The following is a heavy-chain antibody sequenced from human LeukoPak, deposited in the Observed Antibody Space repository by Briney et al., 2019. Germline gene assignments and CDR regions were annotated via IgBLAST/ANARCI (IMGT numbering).Heavy chain of an antibody. J-gene: IGHJ4*02. CDR3: ARGYRGLPDFEY. D-gene: IGHD1-26*01. Sequence: PSETLSLTCTLFGDSISTFYWSWIRQQPAGKGVEWIGRFYTSGSANYNASLQSRVTMSVDTSKNQFFLKLNSVTAADTAVYYCARGYRGLPDFEYWGQGILVTVSS. CDR2: FYTSGSA. CDR1: GDSISTFY. V-gene: IGHV4-4*07.